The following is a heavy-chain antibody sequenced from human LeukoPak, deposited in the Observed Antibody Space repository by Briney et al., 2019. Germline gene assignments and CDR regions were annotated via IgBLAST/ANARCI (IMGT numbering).Heavy chain of an antibody. J-gene: IGHJ5*02. V-gene: IGHV4-59*01. CDR3: ARDHCSGGSCYPGWFDP. CDR1: SGSISSYD. Sequence: SETLSLTCSVSSGSISSYDWSWIRLPPGKGLEWIGYIYSSGSTIYNPSLKSRVTISIDTSRNQFSLRLSSVTAADTAVYYCARDHCSGGSCYPGWFDPWCQGTLVTVSS. CDR2: IYSSGST. D-gene: IGHD2-15*01.